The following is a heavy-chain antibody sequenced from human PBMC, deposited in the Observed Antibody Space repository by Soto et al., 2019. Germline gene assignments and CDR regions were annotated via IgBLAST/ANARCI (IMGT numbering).Heavy chain of an antibody. J-gene: IGHJ4*02. D-gene: IGHD5-12*01. CDR2: ISWNSGSI. CDR1: GFTFDDYA. V-gene: IGHV3-9*01. CDR3: AKDMIVGDIVATIFHY. Sequence: EVQLVESGGGLVQPGRSLRLSCAASGFTFDDYAMHWVRQAPGKGLEWVSGISWNSGSIGYADSVKGRFTISRDNAKNSLYLQMNSLRAEDTALYYCAKDMIVGDIVATIFHYWGQGTLVTVSS.